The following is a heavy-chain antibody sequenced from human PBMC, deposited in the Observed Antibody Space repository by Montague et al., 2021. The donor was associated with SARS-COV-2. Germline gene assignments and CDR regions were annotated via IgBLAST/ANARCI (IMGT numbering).Heavy chain of an antibody. CDR1: GGSISSPGYY. V-gene: IGHV4-61*02. CDR3: ARFTAVTSSLDF. J-gene: IGHJ4*02. Sequence: TLSLTCTVSGGSISSPGYYWSWIRRPAGKELEWIGRIYTSGTTNYNPSLKSRVTISVDTSKNQLSLKLTSVTAADTAVYYCARFTAVTSSLDFWGQGTLVPVSS. D-gene: IGHD4-17*01. CDR2: IYTSGTT.